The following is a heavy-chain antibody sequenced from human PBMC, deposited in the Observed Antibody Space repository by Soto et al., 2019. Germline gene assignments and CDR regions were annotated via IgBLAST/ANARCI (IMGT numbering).Heavy chain of an antibody. Sequence: SETLSLTCTVSGGSISSYYWSWIRQPPGKGLEWIGYIYYSGSTNYNPSLKSRVTISVDTSKNQFSLKLSSVTAADAAVYYCARSDFFGGAPGGAFESWGKGSMVPVSS. V-gene: IGHV4-59*01. J-gene: IGHJ3*02. CDR2: IYYSGST. CDR3: ARSDFFGGAPGGAFES. CDR1: GGSISSYY. D-gene: IGHD2-21*01.